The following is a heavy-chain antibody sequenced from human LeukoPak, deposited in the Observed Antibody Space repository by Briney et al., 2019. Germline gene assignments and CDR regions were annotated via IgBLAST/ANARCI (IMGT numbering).Heavy chain of an antibody. Sequence: GGSLRLSCAASGFTFSSYSMNWVRQAPGKGLECVSSISSSSSYIYYAYSVKGRFTISRDNAKNSLYLQMNSLRAEDTAVYYCASSPLYSSSWYGWDYWGQGTLVTVSS. J-gene: IGHJ4*02. CDR1: GFTFSSYS. CDR2: ISSSSSYI. D-gene: IGHD6-13*01. CDR3: ASSPLYSSSWYGWDY. V-gene: IGHV3-21*01.